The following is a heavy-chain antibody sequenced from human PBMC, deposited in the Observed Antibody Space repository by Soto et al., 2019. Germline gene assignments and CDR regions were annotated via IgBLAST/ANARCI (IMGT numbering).Heavy chain of an antibody. V-gene: IGHV5-51*01. D-gene: IGHD5-18*01. J-gene: IGHJ6*02. CDR2: IYPGDSDT. CDR1: GYSFTSYW. Sequence: GEALKISWKGSGYSFTSYWIGWVRQMPGKGLEWMVIIYPGDSDTRYSPSFQGQVTIPADKSISTAYLQWSSLKASATAMYYCARHGETAMAYYYYGMDVWGQGTTVTVSS. CDR3: ARHGETAMAYYYYGMDV.